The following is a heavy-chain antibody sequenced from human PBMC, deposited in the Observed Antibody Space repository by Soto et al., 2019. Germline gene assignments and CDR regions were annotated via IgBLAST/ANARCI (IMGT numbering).Heavy chain of an antibody. CDR3: SRGTSIHASGDY. Sequence: QVPLGQSGAEVKKAGASAKVSCKASGYTFTNYGINWVRQAPGQGLEWLGWVSAYNGERRYAQRVQARVIMTTDTSTTTAYMELRSLRSDDTAVYYCSRGTSIHASGDYWGQGTLVTVSS. D-gene: IGHD6-6*01. J-gene: IGHJ4*01. CDR1: GYTFTNYG. V-gene: IGHV1-18*01. CDR2: VSAYNGER.